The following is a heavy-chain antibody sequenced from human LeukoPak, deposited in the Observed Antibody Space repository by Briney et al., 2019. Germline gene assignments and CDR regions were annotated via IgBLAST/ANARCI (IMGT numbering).Heavy chain of an antibody. CDR2: IKQDGREK. D-gene: IGHD5-24*01. Sequence: GGSLRLSCAASGFTFSSYWMSWVRQAPGKGLEWVANIKQDGREKYYVDSVKGRFTISRDNAKNSLYLQMNSLRAEDTAVYYCATVAPGSRWLFDAFDIWGQGTMVTVSS. CDR3: ATVAPGSRWLFDAFDI. CDR1: GFTFSSYW. J-gene: IGHJ3*02. V-gene: IGHV3-7*01.